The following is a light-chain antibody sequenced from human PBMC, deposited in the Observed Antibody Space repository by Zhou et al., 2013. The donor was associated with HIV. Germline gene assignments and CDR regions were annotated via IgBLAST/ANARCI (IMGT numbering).Light chain of an antibody. CDR3: QQYYSFPLT. J-gene: IGKJ1*01. Sequence: DIQMTQSPSTLSASVGDRVTITCRASESLNNWLAWYQQKPGKAPKLLIHRASSLETDVPSRFSGSGSGTDFTLTISCLQSDDFATYYCQQYYSFPLTFGPGTKVEIK. CDR2: RAS. CDR1: ESLNNW. V-gene: IGKV1-5*03.